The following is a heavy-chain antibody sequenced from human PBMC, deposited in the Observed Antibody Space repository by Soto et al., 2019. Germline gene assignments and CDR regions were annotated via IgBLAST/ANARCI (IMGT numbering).Heavy chain of an antibody. CDR2: IYYSGST. D-gene: IGHD3-10*01. CDR3: ARADGDYYYGMDV. V-gene: IGHV4-39*01. J-gene: IGHJ6*02. Sequence: SETLSLTCTVSGGSISSSSYYWGWIRQPPGKGLEWIGSIYYSGSTYYNPSLKSRVTISVDTSKDQFSLKLSSVTAADTAVYYCARADGDYYYGMDVWGQGTTVTVSS. CDR1: GGSISSSSYY.